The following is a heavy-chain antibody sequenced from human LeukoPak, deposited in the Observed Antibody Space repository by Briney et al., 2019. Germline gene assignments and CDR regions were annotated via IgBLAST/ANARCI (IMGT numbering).Heavy chain of an antibody. CDR3: ARAVGQQLVDFDY. CDR1: GGSISSGGYS. CDR2: IYYSGST. D-gene: IGHD6-13*01. J-gene: IGHJ4*02. Sequence: SETLSLTCAVSGGSISSGGYSWSWIRQPPGKGLEWIGYIYYSGSTYYNPSLKSRVTISVDTSKNQFSLKLSSVTAADTAVCYCARAVGQQLVDFDYWGQGTLVTVSS. V-gene: IGHV4-30-4*07.